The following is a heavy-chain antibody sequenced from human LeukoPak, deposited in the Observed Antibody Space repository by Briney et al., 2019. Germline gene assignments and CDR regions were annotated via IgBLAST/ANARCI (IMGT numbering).Heavy chain of an antibody. D-gene: IGHD3-3*01. CDR2: IYYSGST. CDR1: GGSISSYY. CDR3: ARSRGVFEWDLDY. V-gene: IGHV4-59*01. Sequence: PSETLSLTCTVSGGSISSYYWSWIRQPPGKGLEWIGYIYYSGSTNYNPSLKSRVTISVDASKNQFSLKLSSVTAADTAVYYCARSRGVFEWDLDYWGRGTLVTVSS. J-gene: IGHJ4*02.